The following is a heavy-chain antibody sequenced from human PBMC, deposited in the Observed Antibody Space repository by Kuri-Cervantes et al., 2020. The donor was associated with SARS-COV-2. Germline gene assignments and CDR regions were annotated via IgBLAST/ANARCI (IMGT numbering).Heavy chain of an antibody. J-gene: IGHJ4*02. D-gene: IGHD3-10*01. CDR1: GYTFTGYY. V-gene: IGHV1-2*02. CDR2: INPNSGGT. CDR3: ARGPGITMVRGVNVDLDY. Sequence: ASVKVSCKASGYTFTGYYMHWVRQAPGQGLEWMGWINPNSGGTNYAQKFQGRVTMTEDTSTDTAYMELSSLRSEDTAVYYCARGPGITMVRGVNVDLDYWGQGTLVTVSS.